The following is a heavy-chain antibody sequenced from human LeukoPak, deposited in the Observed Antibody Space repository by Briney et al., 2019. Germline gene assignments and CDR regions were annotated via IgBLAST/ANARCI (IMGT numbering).Heavy chain of an antibody. Sequence: KPSETLSLTCTVSGGSFSSYYWTWIRQPPGKGLEWIGYIYFSGSTSYNPSLKSRVTMLVDTANNQFSLKLSFVTAADTAVYYCARESPRDALLDYWGQGTLVTVSS. CDR3: ARESPRDALLDY. CDR1: GGSFSSYY. D-gene: IGHD2-2*01. CDR2: IYFSGST. V-gene: IGHV4-59*01. J-gene: IGHJ4*02.